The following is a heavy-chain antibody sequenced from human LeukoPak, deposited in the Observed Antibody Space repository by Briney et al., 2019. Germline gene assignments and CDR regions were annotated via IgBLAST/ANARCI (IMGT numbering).Heavy chain of an antibody. Sequence: GASVKVPCKASGYTFTDYFLHWVRQAPGQGLEWMGWINPNSGGTNYAQKFQGRVTMTRDTSISTAYMDLSRLRSDDTAVYFCAREFPIPVRYVDPWGQGTLVTVSS. CDR2: INPNSGGT. CDR3: AREFPIPVRYVDP. V-gene: IGHV1-2*02. D-gene: IGHD4-17*01. J-gene: IGHJ5*02. CDR1: GYTFTDYF.